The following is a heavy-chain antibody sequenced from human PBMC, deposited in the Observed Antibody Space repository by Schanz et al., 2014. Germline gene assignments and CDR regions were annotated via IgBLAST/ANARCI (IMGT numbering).Heavy chain of an antibody. Sequence: QVQLVQSGAEVKKPGSSVKVSCKASGGTFSTYTISWVRQAPGQGLEWMGRIIPILGIANYAQKFQGRVTITADRSTSTADMELSSLRSEDTAEYCCARGYGDAATDFWGQGTLVTVSS. CDR3: ARGYGDAATDF. J-gene: IGHJ4*02. CDR1: GGTFSTYT. V-gene: IGHV1-69*02. D-gene: IGHD4-17*01. CDR2: IIPILGIA.